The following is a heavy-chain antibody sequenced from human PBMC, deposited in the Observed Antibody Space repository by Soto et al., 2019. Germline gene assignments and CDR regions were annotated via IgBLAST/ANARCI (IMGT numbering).Heavy chain of an antibody. CDR3: ARPGGGGDYFYGMDV. CDR1: GGTFSSHG. V-gene: IGHV1-69*12. Sequence: QVQLVQSGAEVKKPGSSVKVSCKASGGTFSSHGISWVRQAPGQGLEWMGGIIPIFGTANYAQKFQGRVTIIADESTSTAFLELSSLRSEDTAVYYCARPGGGGDYFYGMDVWGQGTAVTVSS. J-gene: IGHJ6*02. CDR2: IIPIFGTA. D-gene: IGHD1-26*01.